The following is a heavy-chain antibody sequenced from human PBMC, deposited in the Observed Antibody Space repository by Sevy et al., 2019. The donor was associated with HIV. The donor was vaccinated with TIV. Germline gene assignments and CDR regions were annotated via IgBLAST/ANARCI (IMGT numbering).Heavy chain of an antibody. J-gene: IGHJ4*02. D-gene: IGHD6-13*01. Sequence: GGSLRLSCAASGFTFSGSAMHWVRQASGKGLEWVGRIRFNANAYETSYAASVKGRFTISRDDSKNTSYLQMNSLKTEDTAVYYCAATPGYRNNCYYLDYWVQGTRVTVSS. CDR3: AATPGYRNNCYYLDY. V-gene: IGHV3-73*01. CDR2: IRFNANAYET. CDR1: GFTFSGSA.